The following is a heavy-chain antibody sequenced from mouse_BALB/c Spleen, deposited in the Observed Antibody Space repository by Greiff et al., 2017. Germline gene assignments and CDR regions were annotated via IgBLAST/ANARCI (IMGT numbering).Heavy chain of an antibody. J-gene: IGHJ1*01. V-gene: IGHV1-69*02. Sequence: QVQLQQPGAELVKPGAPVKLSCKASGYTFTSYWMNWVKQRPGRGLEWIGRIYPSDSETHYNQKFKDKATLTVYKSSSTAYIQLSSLTSEDSAVYYCARRGSSYWYFDVWGAGTTVTVSS. CDR2: IYPSDSET. CDR3: ARRGSSYWYFDV. CDR1: GYTFTSYW. D-gene: IGHD1-1*01.